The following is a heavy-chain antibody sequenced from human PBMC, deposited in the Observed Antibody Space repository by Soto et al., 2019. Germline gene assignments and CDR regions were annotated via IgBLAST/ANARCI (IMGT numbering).Heavy chain of an antibody. Sequence: QPWGSLRLSCAASGFTFISYGMHWFRQSPCKWLEWVAVISYDGSNKYYADSVKGRFTISRDNSKNTLYLQMNSLRAEDTAVYYCAKDRIEYCGGDCFSPYYYYGMDVWGQGTTVTVSS. D-gene: IGHD2-21*02. J-gene: IGHJ6*02. CDR2: ISYDGSNK. V-gene: IGHV3-30*18. CDR1: GFTFISYG. CDR3: AKDRIEYCGGDCFSPYYYYGMDV.